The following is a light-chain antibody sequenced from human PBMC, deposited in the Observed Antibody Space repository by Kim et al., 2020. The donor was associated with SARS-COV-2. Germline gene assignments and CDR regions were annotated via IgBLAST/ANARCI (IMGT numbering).Light chain of an antibody. CDR3: SSYTTSITL. CDR1: SSDIGGYNF. J-gene: IGLJ2*01. V-gene: IGLV2-14*03. CDR2: DVS. Sequence: QSVLTQPASVSGSPGQSITISCTGTSSDIGGYNFVSWYQQHPGKGPKLMIYDVSNRPSGVSNRFSGSKSGNTASLTISGLQAEDEADYFCSSYTTSITLFGGGTQLTVL.